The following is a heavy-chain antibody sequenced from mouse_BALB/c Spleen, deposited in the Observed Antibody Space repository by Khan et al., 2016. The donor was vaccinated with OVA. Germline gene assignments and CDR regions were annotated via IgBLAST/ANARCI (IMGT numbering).Heavy chain of an antibody. Sequence: VQLVESGPGLVAPSQSLSITCTISGFSLTNYGVHWLRQPPGRGLEWLVVIWSDGSTTYNSALKSRLSISKDNSKSQVFLKMNSLQTDDTAMYYCARQPYYHYNIMDYWGQGTSGTVSS. CDR3: ARQPYYHYNIMDY. V-gene: IGHV2-6-1*01. CDR2: IWSDGST. D-gene: IGHD2-10*01. CDR1: GFSLTNYG. J-gene: IGHJ4*01.